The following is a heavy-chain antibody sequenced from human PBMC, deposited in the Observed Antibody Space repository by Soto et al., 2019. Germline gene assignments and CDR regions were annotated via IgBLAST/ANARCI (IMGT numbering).Heavy chain of an antibody. Sequence: GGSLRLSCAASGFTFSTYSMNWVRQAPGKGLEWVSSISSSSSYIHYADSVKGRFTISRDNAKNSLYLQINSLRAEDTAVYYCARYDSSGYYWPYYYYGMDVWGQGTTVTSP. CDR2: ISSSSSYI. J-gene: IGHJ6*02. D-gene: IGHD3-22*01. CDR1: GFTFSTYS. V-gene: IGHV3-21*01. CDR3: ARYDSSGYYWPYYYYGMDV.